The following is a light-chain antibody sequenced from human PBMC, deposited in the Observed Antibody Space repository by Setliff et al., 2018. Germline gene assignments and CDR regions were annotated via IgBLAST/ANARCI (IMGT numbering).Light chain of an antibody. Sequence: QSALTQPASVSGSPGQSITISCSGTSSDVGSYDLVSWYQQHPGKAPKLIIYGVSNRPSGVSSRFSGSKSGNTASLTISGLQTEDEADYYCTAYTSGTTYVFGTGTKVT. CDR1: SSDVGSYDL. V-gene: IGLV2-14*03. CDR2: GVS. J-gene: IGLJ1*01. CDR3: TAYTSGTTYV.